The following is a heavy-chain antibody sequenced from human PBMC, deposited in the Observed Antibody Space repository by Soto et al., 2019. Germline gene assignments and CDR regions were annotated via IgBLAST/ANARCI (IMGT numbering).Heavy chain of an antibody. CDR1: GFTFSSYG. J-gene: IGHJ3*02. Sequence: GGSLRLSCAASGFTFSSYGMHWVRQAPGKGLEWVAVIWYDGSNKYYADSVKGRFTISRDNSKNTLYLQMNSLRAEDTAVYYCARDETVENAFDIWGQGTMVTVSS. CDR2: IWYDGSNK. D-gene: IGHD1-1*01. CDR3: ARDETVENAFDI. V-gene: IGHV3-33*01.